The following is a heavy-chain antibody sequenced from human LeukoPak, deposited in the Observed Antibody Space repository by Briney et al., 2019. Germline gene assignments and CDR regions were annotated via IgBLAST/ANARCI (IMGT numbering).Heavy chain of an antibody. CDR1: GYTFTSYY. V-gene: IGHV1-46*01. D-gene: IGHD3-22*01. J-gene: IGHJ4*02. CDR3: ARDLYRIVVVPHYFDY. CDR2: INPSGGST. Sequence: ASVKVSCKASGYTFTSYYMHWVRQAPGQGLEWMGLINPSGGSTNYAQKFQGRVTMTRDMSTSTVYMELSSLRSEDTAVYYCARDLYRIVVVPHYFDYWGQGTLVTVSS.